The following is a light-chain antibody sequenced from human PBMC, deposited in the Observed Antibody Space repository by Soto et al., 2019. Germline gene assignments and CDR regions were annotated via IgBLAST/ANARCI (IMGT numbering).Light chain of an antibody. Sequence: EIVLTQSPATLSLSPGESATLSCRASQSVGTYLAWYQHYPGQSPRLLIYDASNRATGIPARFSGSGSGTDFTLTISSPEPEYFEVYYCHQRYHLPNTFGQGTKLEIK. CDR1: QSVGTY. J-gene: IGKJ2*01. CDR2: DAS. CDR3: HQRYHLPNT. V-gene: IGKV3-11*01.